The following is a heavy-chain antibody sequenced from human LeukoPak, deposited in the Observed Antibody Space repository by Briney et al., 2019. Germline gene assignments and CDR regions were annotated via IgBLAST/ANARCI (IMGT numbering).Heavy chain of an antibody. Sequence: ASVKVSCKASGYTFTSYGISWVRQAPGQGLEWMGWISGYNGNTNYAQKLQGRVTMTTDTSTTTVYMELRSLRSDDTAVYYCARSKGAASSEGYWGQGTLVTVSS. D-gene: IGHD6-13*01. V-gene: IGHV1-18*01. CDR3: ARSKGAASSEGY. CDR2: ISGYNGNT. CDR1: GYTFTSYG. J-gene: IGHJ4*02.